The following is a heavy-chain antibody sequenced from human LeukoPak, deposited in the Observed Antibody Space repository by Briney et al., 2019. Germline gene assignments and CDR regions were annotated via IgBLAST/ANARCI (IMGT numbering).Heavy chain of an antibody. CDR2: IWYDGSNK. Sequence: GGSLRLSCAASGFTFSSYGMHWVRQAPGKGLEWVAVIWYDGSNKYYADSVKGRFTISRDNSKHTLYLQMNSLRAEDTAVYYCAKDPRYSSSGMGNWGQGTMVTVSS. J-gene: IGHJ3*01. V-gene: IGHV3-33*06. CDR1: GFTFSSYG. D-gene: IGHD6-6*01. CDR3: AKDPRYSSSGMGN.